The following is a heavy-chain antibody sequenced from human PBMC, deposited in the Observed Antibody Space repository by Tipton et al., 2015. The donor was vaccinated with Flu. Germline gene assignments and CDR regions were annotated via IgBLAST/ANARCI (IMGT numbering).Heavy chain of an antibody. CDR3: ARHRYYADDSGPGVYFNS. J-gene: IGHJ4*02. V-gene: IGHV4-59*05. D-gene: IGHD3-3*01. CDR2: IDFSGST. Sequence: TLSLTCTVSGGSISIYYWGWIRQPPGKGLEWIGNIDFSGSTYYNPSLKSRLTISVDTSINQFSLKLSSVTAADTAVYYCARHRYYADDSGPGVYFNSWGQGTLVTVSA. CDR1: GGSISIYY.